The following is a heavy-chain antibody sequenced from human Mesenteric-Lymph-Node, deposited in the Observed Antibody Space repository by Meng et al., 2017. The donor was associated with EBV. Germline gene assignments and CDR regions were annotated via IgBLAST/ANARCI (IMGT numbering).Heavy chain of an antibody. CDR3: ARDPGGSGSYSYDS. CDR2: INTNTGNP. CDR1: GFIFTDYM. V-gene: IGHV7-4-1*02. D-gene: IGHD3-10*01. J-gene: IGHJ4*02. Sequence: VHRVHSGFEWRKPGASVNCSVKAFGFIFTDYMMNWVRQAPGQGPEWLGWINTNTGNPKYAQAFTGRFVFSLDTSVSTAYLQISSLKAEDTAVYYCARDPGGSGSYSYDSWGQGTLVTVSS.